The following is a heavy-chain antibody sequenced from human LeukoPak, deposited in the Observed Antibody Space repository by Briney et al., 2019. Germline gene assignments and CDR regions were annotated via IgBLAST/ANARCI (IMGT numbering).Heavy chain of an antibody. Sequence: GESLKISCKGSGYSFTSYWIGWVRQMPGKGLEWMGIIYPGDSDTRYSPSFQGQVTISADKSISTAYLQWSSLKASDTAMYYCARRGGGHLDCSSTSCCAPDNWFDPWGQGTLVTVSS. D-gene: IGHD2-2*01. J-gene: IGHJ5*02. CDR1: GYSFTSYW. CDR2: IYPGDSDT. V-gene: IGHV5-51*01. CDR3: ARRGGGHLDCSSTSCCAPDNWFDP.